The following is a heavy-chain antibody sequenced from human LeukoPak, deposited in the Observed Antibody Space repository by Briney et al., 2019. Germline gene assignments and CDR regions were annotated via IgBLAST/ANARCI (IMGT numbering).Heavy chain of an antibody. Sequence: GGSLRLSCAASRFTFSSYEMNWVRQAPGKGLEWVSYISSSGSTIYYADSVKGRFTISRDNAKNSLYLQMNSLRAEDTAVYYCARDHIVVVVAATNNYYYYYGMDVWGQGTTVTVSS. CDR3: ARDHIVVVVAATNNYYYYYGMDV. J-gene: IGHJ6*02. CDR1: RFTFSSYE. V-gene: IGHV3-48*03. D-gene: IGHD2-15*01. CDR2: ISSSGSTI.